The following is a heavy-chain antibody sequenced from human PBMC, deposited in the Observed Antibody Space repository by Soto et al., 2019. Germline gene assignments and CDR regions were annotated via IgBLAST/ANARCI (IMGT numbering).Heavy chain of an antibody. J-gene: IGHJ6*02. CDR2: ISAYNGNT. CDR3: AGDGGVVYYYYGMDV. CDR1: GYTFTSYG. D-gene: IGHD3-3*01. V-gene: IGHV1-18*04. Sequence: ASVKVSCKASGYTFTSYGISWVRQAPGQGLEWMGWISAYNGNTNYAQKPQGRVTMTTDTSTSTAYMELRSLRSDDTAVYYCAGDGGVVYYYYGMDVWGQGTTVTVSS.